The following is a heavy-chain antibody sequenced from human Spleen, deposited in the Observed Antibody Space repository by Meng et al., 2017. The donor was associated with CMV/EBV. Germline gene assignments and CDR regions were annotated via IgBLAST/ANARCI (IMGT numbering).Heavy chain of an antibody. CDR3: ARRVTIFRRAWFDA. D-gene: IGHD5-18*01. V-gene: IGHV1-2*02. CDR2: INPNSGGT. CDR1: GYTFTGYY. J-gene: IGHJ5*02. Sequence: ASVKVSCKASGYTFTGYYMHWVRQAPGQGLEWMGWINPNSGGTNYAQKFQGRVTMTRDTSVSTAYMELSSLRSDDTAVYYCARRVTIFRRAWFDAWGQGTLVTVSS.